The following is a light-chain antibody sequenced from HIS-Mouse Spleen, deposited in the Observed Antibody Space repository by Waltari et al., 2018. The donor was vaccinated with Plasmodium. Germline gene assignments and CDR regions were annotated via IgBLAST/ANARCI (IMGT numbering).Light chain of an antibody. V-gene: IGLV3-10*01. CDR1: ALPKKY. J-gene: IGLJ3*02. CDR2: EES. CDR3: YSTDSSGNHRV. Sequence: SYELPQPPSVSVSPGQTARITCSGDALPKKYAYWYQQKSGQAPVLVIYEESKRPSGIPERVSGASSGTMATLTISGAQVEDEADYYCYSTDSSGNHRVFGGGTKLTVL.